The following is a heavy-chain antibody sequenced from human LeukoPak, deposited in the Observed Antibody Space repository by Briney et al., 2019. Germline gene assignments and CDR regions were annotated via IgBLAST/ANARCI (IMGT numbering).Heavy chain of an antibody. CDR1: GGSISSYY. D-gene: IGHD5-12*01. V-gene: IGHV4-59*01. J-gene: IGHJ6*04. Sequence: PSETLSLTCTVSGGSISSYYWSWIRQPPGKGLDWIGYIYYSGSTNYNPSLKSRVTISVDTSKNQFSLKLSSVTAADTAVYYCARDRVGGYDYSDVWGKGTTVTVSS. CDR2: IYYSGST. CDR3: ARDRVGGYDYSDV.